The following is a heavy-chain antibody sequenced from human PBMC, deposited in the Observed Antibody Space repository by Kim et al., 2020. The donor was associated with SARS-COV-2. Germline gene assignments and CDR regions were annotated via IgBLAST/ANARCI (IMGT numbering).Heavy chain of an antibody. J-gene: IGHJ6*02. D-gene: IGHD1-26*01. CDR3: ARSGGGSYFYYGMDV. V-gene: IGHV3-30-3*01. CDR2: ISYDGSNK. CDR1: GFTFSSYA. Sequence: GGSLRLSCAASGFTFSSYAMHWVRQAPGKGLEWVAVISYDGSNKYYADSVKGRFTISRDNSKNTLYLQMNILRAEDTAVYYCARSGGGSYFYYGMDVWGQGTTVTVSS.